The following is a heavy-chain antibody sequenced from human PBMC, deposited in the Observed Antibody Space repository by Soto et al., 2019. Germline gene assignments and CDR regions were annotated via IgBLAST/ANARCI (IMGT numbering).Heavy chain of an antibody. CDR2: FDPKNGET. D-gene: IGHD3-9*01. Sequence: GASVKVSCKASGYTLAELSRQWVRQAPGKGLEWMRWFDPKNGETIYAQKFQGRVTMTEDTSTDTAYKELSSLRSEDTAEYYRETEANDILTGYYSPTYYVDYWGQGSLVTVSS. V-gene: IGHV1-24*01. J-gene: IGHJ4*02. CDR3: ETEANDILTGYYSPTYYVDY. CDR1: GYTLAELS.